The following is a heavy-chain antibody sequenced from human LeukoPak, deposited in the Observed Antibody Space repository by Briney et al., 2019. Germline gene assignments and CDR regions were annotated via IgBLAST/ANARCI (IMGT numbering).Heavy chain of an antibody. CDR3: ARGLLRDGYTYTYSFDY. D-gene: IGHD5-18*01. Sequence: SGGSLRLSCAASGFTFSSYDMHWVRQAPGKGLEWVSTITTDGDTYYPGSVKGRFSISRENAKNSLYLQMNTLRAGDTAVYYCARGLLRDGYTYTYSFDYWGQGTLVTVSS. CDR1: GFTFSSYD. J-gene: IGHJ4*02. CDR2: ITTDGDT. V-gene: IGHV3-13*01.